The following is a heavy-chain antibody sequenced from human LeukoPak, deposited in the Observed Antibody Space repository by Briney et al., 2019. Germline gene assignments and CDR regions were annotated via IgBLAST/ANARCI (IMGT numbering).Heavy chain of an antibody. CDR2: IYYSGST. Sequence: SETLSLTCTVSGGSMSSYYWTWIRQPPGKGLEWIGYIYYSGSTNYNPSLKSRVTISVDTSKNQFSLQLSSVTAADTAVYYCARDGVLLWFGELSGVEAFDIWGQGTMVTVSS. D-gene: IGHD3-10*01. J-gene: IGHJ3*02. CDR1: GGSMSSYY. CDR3: ARDGVLLWFGELSGVEAFDI. V-gene: IGHV4-59*12.